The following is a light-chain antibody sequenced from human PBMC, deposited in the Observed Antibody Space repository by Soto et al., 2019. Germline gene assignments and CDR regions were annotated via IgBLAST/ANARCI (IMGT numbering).Light chain of an antibody. Sequence: DIELTQSPSTLSASPGDRATLSCRASQDIKTYLAWYQQKRGKAPKLLISDTFTLPSGVPSRFNGSGSGTDFTLTISRLQPEDFAIYYCQHLNNCPPFTFGPGTKVDLE. CDR3: QHLNNCPPFT. CDR1: QDIKTY. J-gene: IGKJ3*01. V-gene: IGKV1-9*01. CDR2: DTF.